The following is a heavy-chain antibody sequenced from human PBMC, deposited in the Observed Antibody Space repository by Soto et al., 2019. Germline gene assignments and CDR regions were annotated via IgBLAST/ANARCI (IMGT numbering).Heavy chain of an antibody. D-gene: IGHD3-3*01. V-gene: IGHV1-18*01. CDR1: GYTFTSYG. CDR2: ISAYNGNT. CDR3: ARKILYDFWSGYPLLDY. J-gene: IGHJ4*02. Sequence: ASGKVSCKASGYTFTSYGISWVRQAPGQGLEWMGWISAYNGNTNYAQKLQGRVTMTTDTSTSTAYMELRSLRSDDTAVYYCARKILYDFWSGYPLLDYWGRGTLVTVSS.